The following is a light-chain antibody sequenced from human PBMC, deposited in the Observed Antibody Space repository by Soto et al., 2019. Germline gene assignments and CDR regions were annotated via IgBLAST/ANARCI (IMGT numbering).Light chain of an antibody. CDR3: QQYGSSPPKT. V-gene: IGKV3-20*01. Sequence: EIVLTQSPGTLSLSPGEGATLSCRASQSVSSSYFAWYQQKPGQAPRLLIYGASSRATGIPDRFSGSGSGTDFTLTISRLEPEDFAVYYCQQYGSSPPKTFGQGTKVEIK. J-gene: IGKJ1*01. CDR2: GAS. CDR1: QSVSSSY.